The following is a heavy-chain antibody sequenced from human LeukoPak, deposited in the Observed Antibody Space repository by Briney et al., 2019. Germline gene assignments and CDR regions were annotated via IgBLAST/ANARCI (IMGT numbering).Heavy chain of an antibody. CDR1: GFTVSTNF. V-gene: IGHV3-23*01. D-gene: IGHD3-22*01. Sequence: PGGSLRLPCAASGFTVSTNFMSWVRQAPGKGLEWVSAISGSGGSTYYADSVKGRFTISRDNPKSTLYLEMNSLRAEDTAVYYCTGGDESSGYRYYFHNWGQGTLVTVSS. J-gene: IGHJ4*02. CDR2: ISGSGGST. CDR3: TGGDESSGYRYYFHN.